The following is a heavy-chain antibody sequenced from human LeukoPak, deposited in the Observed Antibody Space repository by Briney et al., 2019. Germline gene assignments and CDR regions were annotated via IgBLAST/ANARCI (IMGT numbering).Heavy chain of an antibody. CDR2: IYYSGST. J-gene: IGHJ4*01. V-gene: IGHV4-30-4*08. Sequence: SETLSLTCTVSGGSISSGDYYWSWIRQPPGKGLEWIGYIYYSGSTYYNPSLKSRVTISVDTSKNQFSLKLSSVTAADTAVYYCARGGYYDRSGYFDYWGHGTLVTASS. CDR3: ARGGYYDRSGYFDY. D-gene: IGHD3-22*01. CDR1: GGSISSGDYY.